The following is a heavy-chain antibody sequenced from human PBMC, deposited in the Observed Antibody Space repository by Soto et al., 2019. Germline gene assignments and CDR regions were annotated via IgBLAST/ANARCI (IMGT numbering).Heavy chain of an antibody. J-gene: IGHJ4*02. D-gene: IGHD3-10*01. CDR2: IHWDDDK. V-gene: IGHV2-5*02. CDR1: GLSLSTSGVG. CDR3: AHSPYYYGSGTYPFNY. Sequence: QSTLKESGPTLVKPTQTRTLTCTFSGLSLSTSGVGVGWIRQPPGKALERLALIHWDDDKRYSPPRKSRLTIPKDTSTKQVGLTIANMDPVDTATYYCAHSPYYYGSGTYPFNYWCQGTLVTGSS.